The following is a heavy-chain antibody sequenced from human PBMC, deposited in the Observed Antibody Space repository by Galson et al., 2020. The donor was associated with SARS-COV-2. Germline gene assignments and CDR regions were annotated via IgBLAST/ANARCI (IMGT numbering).Heavy chain of an antibody. Sequence: GDSLKISCQASGYSFPNYWIGWVRHVPGKGLEWMGIISPSDSETKYSPSFQGQVIISADKSISTAYLHWSSLKASDSGIYYCVRQSFYFDSSGDPPFDYWGQGTLVTVSS. V-gene: IGHV5-51*01. CDR2: ISPSDSET. CDR1: GYSFPNYW. J-gene: IGHJ4*02. CDR3: VRQSFYFDSSGDPPFDY. D-gene: IGHD3-22*01.